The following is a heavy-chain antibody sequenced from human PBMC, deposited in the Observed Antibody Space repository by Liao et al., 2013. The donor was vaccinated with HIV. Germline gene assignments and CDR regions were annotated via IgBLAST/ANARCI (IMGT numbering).Heavy chain of an antibody. J-gene: IGHJ3*02. Sequence: QVQLQESGPGLVKPSETLSLTCAVYGGSFSGYYWSWIRQSPAKGLEWIGEITDSGGGKYNPALKSRVTMSVDTSKKQFALKVRSATAADTAVYYCARGNVGVVIPAFDIWGQGTLVIVSA. CDR2: ITDSGGG. D-gene: IGHD3-3*01. CDR3: ARGNVGVVIPAFDI. CDR1: GGSFSGYY. V-gene: IGHV4-34*10.